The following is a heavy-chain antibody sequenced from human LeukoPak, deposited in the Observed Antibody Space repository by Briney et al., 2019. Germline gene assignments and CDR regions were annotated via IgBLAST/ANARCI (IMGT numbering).Heavy chain of an antibody. CDR2: IRGGGTTI. V-gene: IGHV3-11*04. CDR3: ARIKGLGPYYYYMDV. J-gene: IGHJ6*03. CDR1: GFTFSDYY. Sequence: GGSLRLSCAASGFTFSDYYMSWIRQAPGKGLEWVSYIRGGGTTIYYADSVKGRFTISRDNAKNSLYLQMTSLRAEDTAVYYCARIKGLGPYYYYMDVWGKGTTVTVSS.